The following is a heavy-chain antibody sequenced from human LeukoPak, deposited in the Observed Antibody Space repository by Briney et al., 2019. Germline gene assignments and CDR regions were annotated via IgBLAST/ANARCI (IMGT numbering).Heavy chain of an antibody. J-gene: IGHJ5*02. V-gene: IGHV4-34*01. CDR2: INHSGST. CDR1: GGSFSGYY. Sequence: SETLSLTCAVYGGSFSGYYWSWLRQPPGKGLEWIGEINHSGSTNYNPSLKSRVTISVDTSKNQFSLKLSSVTAADTAVYYCARKSSGWYLKWFDPWGQGTLVTVSS. CDR3: ARKSSGWYLKWFDP. D-gene: IGHD6-19*01.